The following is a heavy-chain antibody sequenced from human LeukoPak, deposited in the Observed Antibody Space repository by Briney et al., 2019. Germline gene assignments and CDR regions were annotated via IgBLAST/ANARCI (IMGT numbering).Heavy chain of an antibody. V-gene: IGHV4-4*07. CDR2: IYTSGST. Sequence: SETLSLTCTVSGGSISGYYWSWIRQPAGKGLEWIGRIYTSGSTNYNPSLKSRVTMSVDTSKNQFSLKLSSVTAADTAVYYCARDRIAELDAFDIWGQGTMVTVSS. CDR1: GGSISGYY. CDR3: ARDRIAELDAFDI. J-gene: IGHJ3*02. D-gene: IGHD6-13*01.